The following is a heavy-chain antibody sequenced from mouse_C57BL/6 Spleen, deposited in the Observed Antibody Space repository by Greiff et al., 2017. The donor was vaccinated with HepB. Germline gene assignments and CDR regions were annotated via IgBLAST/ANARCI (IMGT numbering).Heavy chain of an antibody. V-gene: IGHV5-6*01. CDR1: GFTFSSYG. J-gene: IGHJ1*01. CDR2: ISRGGSYT. Sequence: EVKLMESGGDLVKPGGSLKLSCAASGFTFSSYGMSWVRHTPDKRLEWVATISRGGSYTYYPDSLNGRFTISRDNAKNTPYLQMSSLKSEDTAMYYCARHHPYWYFDVWGPGTTVTVSS. CDR3: ARHHPYWYFDV.